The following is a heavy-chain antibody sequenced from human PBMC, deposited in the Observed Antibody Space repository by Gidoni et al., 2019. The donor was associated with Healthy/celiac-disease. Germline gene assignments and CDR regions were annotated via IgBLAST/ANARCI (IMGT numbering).Heavy chain of an antibody. J-gene: IGHJ4*02. V-gene: IGHV1-69*04. CDR3: ARDHSSSWYDWRAFDY. Sequence: QVQLVQSGAEVKQPGSSVKVSCKASGGTFSSYAISWVRQAPGQGLEWMGRIIPILGIANYAQKFQGRVTITADKSTSTAYMELSSLRSEDTAVYYCARDHSSSWYDWRAFDYWGQGTLVTVSS. CDR2: IIPILGIA. D-gene: IGHD6-13*01. CDR1: GGTFSSYA.